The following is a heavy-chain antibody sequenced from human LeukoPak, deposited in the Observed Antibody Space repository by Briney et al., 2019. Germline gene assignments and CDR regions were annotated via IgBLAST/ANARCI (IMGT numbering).Heavy chain of an antibody. D-gene: IGHD2-2*01. J-gene: IGHJ6*04. CDR2: IKSKTDGGTT. CDR3: TTDLYCSSTSCYSIWWLPHMDV. V-gene: IGHV3-15*01. CDR1: GFTFSNAW. Sequence: GGSLRLSCAASGFTFSNAWMSWVRQAPGKGLEWVGRIKSKTDGGTTDYAAPVKGRFTISRDDSKNTLYLQMNSLKTEDTAVYYCTTDLYCSSTSCYSIWWLPHMDVWGKGTTVTVSS.